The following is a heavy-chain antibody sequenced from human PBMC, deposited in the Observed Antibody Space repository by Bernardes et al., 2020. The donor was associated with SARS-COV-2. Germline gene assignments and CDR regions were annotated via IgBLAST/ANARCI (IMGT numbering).Heavy chain of an antibody. CDR2: INTYDADT. J-gene: IGHJ4*02. Sequence: ASVKVSCKASGYTFTNHGISWVRQAPGQGLEWMGWINTYDADTNYAQNFQASVTMTTDRSTSTVDMELRSLTSDDTAVYYCARDLQDYGDYVIDYWGQGTRVSVSS. V-gene: IGHV1-18*01. CDR1: GYTFTNHG. CDR3: ARDLQDYGDYVIDY. D-gene: IGHD4-17*01.